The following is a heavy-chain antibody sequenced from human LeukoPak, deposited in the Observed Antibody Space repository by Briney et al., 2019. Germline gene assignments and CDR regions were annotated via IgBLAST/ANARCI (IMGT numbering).Heavy chain of an antibody. CDR2: IYHSGST. CDR3: ARRIPAAAGANWYFDL. J-gene: IGHJ2*01. Sequence: PSGTLSLTCAVSGGSISSSNWWSWVRQPPGKGLEWIGEIYHSGSTNYNPSLKSRVTISVDKSKNQFSLKLSSVTAADTAVYYCARRIPAAAGANWYFDLWGRGTLVTVSS. CDR1: GGSISSSNW. D-gene: IGHD6-13*01. V-gene: IGHV4-4*02.